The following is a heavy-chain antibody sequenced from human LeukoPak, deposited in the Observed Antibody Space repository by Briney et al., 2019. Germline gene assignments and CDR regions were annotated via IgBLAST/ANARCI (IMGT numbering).Heavy chain of an antibody. Sequence: GGSLRLSCAASGFTFSSYSMNWVRQAPGTGLEWVSSISSSSSYIYYADSVKGRFTISRDNAKNSLYLQMNSLRAEDTAVYYCARDRDYGEPFYYWGQGTLVTVSS. J-gene: IGHJ4*02. D-gene: IGHD4-17*01. V-gene: IGHV3-21*01. CDR2: ISSSSSYI. CDR3: ARDRDYGEPFYY. CDR1: GFTFSSYS.